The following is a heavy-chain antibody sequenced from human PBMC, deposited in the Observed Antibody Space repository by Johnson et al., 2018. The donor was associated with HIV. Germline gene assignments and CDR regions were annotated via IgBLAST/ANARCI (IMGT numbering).Heavy chain of an antibody. J-gene: IGHJ3*02. CDR1: GFTFSSYA. D-gene: IGHD3-10*01. V-gene: IGHV3-30*04. Sequence: QVQLVESGGGLVQPGESLRLSCAASGFTFSSYAMHWVRQAPGKGLEWVAVISYDGSNKYYADSVKGRFTISRDNSKNTLYLQMNSLRAEDTAVYYCARTLWFRELLGAFDIWGQGTMVTVSS. CDR3: ARTLWFRELLGAFDI. CDR2: ISYDGSNK.